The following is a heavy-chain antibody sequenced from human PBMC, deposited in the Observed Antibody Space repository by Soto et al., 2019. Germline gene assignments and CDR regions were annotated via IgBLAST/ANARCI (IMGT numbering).Heavy chain of an antibody. CDR1: GFSLANFP. D-gene: IGHD6-19*01. V-gene: IGHV3-48*02. CDR3: AKGPHPNSGWPYYFDS. CDR2: ISPRGDNI. J-gene: IGHJ4*02. Sequence: PGGSLRLSCVGSGFSLANFPMNWVRQTPGKGLEWISYISPRGDNIYYTESVKGRFTISRDNARNSLYLQMNSLRDEDAALYYCAKGPHPNSGWPYYFDSWGQGVPVTVSS.